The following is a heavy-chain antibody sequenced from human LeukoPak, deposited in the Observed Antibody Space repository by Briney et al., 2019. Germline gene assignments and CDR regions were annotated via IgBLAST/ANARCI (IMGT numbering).Heavy chain of an antibody. J-gene: IGHJ3*02. V-gene: IGHV3-21*04. D-gene: IGHD5-18*01. CDR1: GFTFSSYS. CDR3: AKHRGCSYAYAFDI. CDR2: ISSSSSYI. Sequence: PGGSLRLSCAASGFTFSSYSMNWVRQAPGKGLEWVSSISSSSSYIYYADSVKGRFTISRDNAKNSLYLQMNSLRAEDTAVYYCAKHRGCSYAYAFDIWGQGTTVTVSS.